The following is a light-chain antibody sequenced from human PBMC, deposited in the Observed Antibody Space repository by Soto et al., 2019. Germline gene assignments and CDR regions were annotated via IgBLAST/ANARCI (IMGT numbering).Light chain of an antibody. J-gene: IGKJ4*01. CDR1: QSISSY. Sequence: DIQMTQSPSSLSASVGDRVTITCRASQSISSYLNWYQQKPGKAPKLLIYTASSLQSGVPSRFSGSGSGTDFTLNISSLQPEDFATYYCQQSYSTTTFGGGTKVEIK. V-gene: IGKV1-39*01. CDR2: TAS. CDR3: QQSYSTTT.